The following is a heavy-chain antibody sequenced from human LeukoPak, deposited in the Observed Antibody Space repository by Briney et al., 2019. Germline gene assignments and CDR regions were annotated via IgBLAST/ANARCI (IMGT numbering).Heavy chain of an antibody. J-gene: IGHJ4*02. CDR2: IYSGGST. CDR1: GFTVRGNY. Sequence: PGGSLRLSCAASGFTVRGNYMSWVRQAPGKGLEWVSVIYSGGSTYYADSVKGRSTISRDNSKNTLYLQMNSLRAEDTAVYYCARDDLSYGYDYWGQGTLVTVSS. D-gene: IGHD5-18*01. V-gene: IGHV3-66*01. CDR3: ARDDLSYGYDY.